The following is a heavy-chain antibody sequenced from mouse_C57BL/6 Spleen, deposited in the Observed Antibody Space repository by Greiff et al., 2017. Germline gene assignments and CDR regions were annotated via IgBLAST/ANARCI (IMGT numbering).Heavy chain of an antibody. V-gene: IGHV5-4*01. J-gene: IGHJ4*01. CDR2: ISDGGSYT. CDR1: GFTFSSYA. D-gene: IGHD2-12*01. CDR3: ARDSKGYYSKGAYAMDY. Sequence: EVKLVESGGGLVKPGGSLKLSCAASGFTFSSYAMSWVRQTPEKRLEWVATISDGGSYTYYPDNVKGRFTISRDNAKNNLYLQMSHLKSEDRAMYYCARDSKGYYSKGAYAMDYWGQGTSVTVSS.